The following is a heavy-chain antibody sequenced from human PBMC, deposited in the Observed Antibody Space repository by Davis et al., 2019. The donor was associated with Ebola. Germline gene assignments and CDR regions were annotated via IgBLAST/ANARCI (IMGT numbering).Heavy chain of an antibody. J-gene: IGHJ3*02. Sequence: PGGSLRLSCAASGFTFSGSAMHCVRQASGKGLEWVGRIRSKANSYATAYAASVKGRFTISRDDSKNTAYLQMNSLKTEDTAVYYCTRPGGVGATGAFDIWGQGTMVTVSS. V-gene: IGHV3-73*01. CDR1: GFTFSGSA. CDR2: IRSKANSYAT. CDR3: TRPGGVGATGAFDI. D-gene: IGHD1-26*01.